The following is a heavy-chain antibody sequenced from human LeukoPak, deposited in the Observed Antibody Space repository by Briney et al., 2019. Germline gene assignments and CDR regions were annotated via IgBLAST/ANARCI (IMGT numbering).Heavy chain of an antibody. Sequence: GGSLRLSCAASGFTFNNVWMSWVRQAPGKGLEWVGRIKSKTDGRTTDFAAPVKGRFTISRDDSKNTLYLQMNSLKTEDTAVYYCTTDDAWTKFDYWGQGTLVTVSS. CDR2: IKSKTDGRTT. J-gene: IGHJ4*02. CDR3: TTDDAWTKFDY. CDR1: GFTFNNVW. D-gene: IGHD3/OR15-3a*01. V-gene: IGHV3-15*01.